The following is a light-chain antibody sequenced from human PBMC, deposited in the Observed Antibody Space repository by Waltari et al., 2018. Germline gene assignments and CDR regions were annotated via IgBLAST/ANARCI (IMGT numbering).Light chain of an antibody. CDR3: HQIASLPRT. Sequence: DIVLTQSPDFQSVTTEEKVTITCRASQSIGSRLHWYQQKPNQSPKLLIKYASQSISGVPSRFSGSGSGTDFTLTINSLEAEDAAVYYCHQIASLPRTFGPGTKVEIK. J-gene: IGKJ1*01. CDR1: QSIGSR. CDR2: YAS. V-gene: IGKV6D-21*02.